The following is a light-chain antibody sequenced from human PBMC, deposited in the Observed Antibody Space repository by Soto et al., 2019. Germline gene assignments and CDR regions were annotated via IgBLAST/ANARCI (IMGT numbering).Light chain of an antibody. V-gene: IGKV3-15*01. CDR3: QQYSNWPLT. CDR1: QTVNSK. CDR2: GAS. J-gene: IGKJ1*01. Sequence: EIVMTQSPATVSVSQGERASLSCRASQTVNSKMAWYQQKPGQGPRLLIYGASTRATGIPARFSGSGSGTEYTLPISSLQLEDLAVYWCQQYSNWPLTFGQGTTVEI.